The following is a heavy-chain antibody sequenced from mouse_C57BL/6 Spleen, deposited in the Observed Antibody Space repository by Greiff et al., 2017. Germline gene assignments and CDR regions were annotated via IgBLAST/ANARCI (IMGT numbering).Heavy chain of an antibody. CDR2: ISGGGGNT. V-gene: IGHV5-9*01. Sequence: EVQLVESGGGLVKPGGSLKLSCAASGFTFSSYTMSWVRQTPEKRLEWVATISGGGGNTYYPDSVKGRFTISRDNAKNTLYLQMSSLRSEDTALYYCARHRGYYGSSYYAMDYWGQGTPVTVSS. J-gene: IGHJ4*01. CDR3: ARHRGYYGSSYYAMDY. CDR1: GFTFSSYT. D-gene: IGHD1-1*01.